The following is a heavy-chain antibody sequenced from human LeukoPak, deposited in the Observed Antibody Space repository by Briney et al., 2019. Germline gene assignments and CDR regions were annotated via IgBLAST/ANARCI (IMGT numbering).Heavy chain of an antibody. J-gene: IGHJ4*02. V-gene: IGHV3-23*01. CDR1: GFTFSSYA. D-gene: IGHD6-13*01. Sequence: GGSLRLFCAASGFTFSSYAMSWVRQAPGKGLEWVSAVSGSGGSTYYADSVKGRFTISRDNPKSTLFLQMNSLRAEDTAVYYCAKDRESSSWYFDYWGQGTLVTVSS. CDR3: AKDRESSSWYFDY. CDR2: VSGSGGST.